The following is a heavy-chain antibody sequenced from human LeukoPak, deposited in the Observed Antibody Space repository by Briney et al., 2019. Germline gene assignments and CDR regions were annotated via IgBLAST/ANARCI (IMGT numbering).Heavy chain of an antibody. CDR3: ARAAMITFGGVMTLLDYFDY. V-gene: IGHV4-31*03. Sequence: SQTLSLTCTVSGGSISSGGYYWSWIRQHPGKGLEWIGYIYYSGSTYYNPSLKSRVTISVDRSKNQFSLKLSSVTAADTAVYYCARAAMITFGGVMTLLDYFDYWGQGTLSPSPQ. CDR1: GGSISSGGYY. J-gene: IGHJ4*02. CDR2: IYYSGST. D-gene: IGHD3-16*01.